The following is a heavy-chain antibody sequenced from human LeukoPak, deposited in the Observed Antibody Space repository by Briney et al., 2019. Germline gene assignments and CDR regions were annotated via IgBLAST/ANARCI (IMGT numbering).Heavy chain of an antibody. CDR1: GGSISSGDYY. Sequence: SETLSLTCTVSGGSISSGDYYWSWIRQPPGKGLEWIGYIYYSGSTYYNPSLKSRVTISVDTSKNQFSLKLSSVTAADTAVYYCARVRVLRYFDWSKGGFDYWGQGTLVTVSS. J-gene: IGHJ4*02. V-gene: IGHV4-30-4*08. D-gene: IGHD3-9*01. CDR2: IYYSGST. CDR3: ARVRVLRYFDWSKGGFDY.